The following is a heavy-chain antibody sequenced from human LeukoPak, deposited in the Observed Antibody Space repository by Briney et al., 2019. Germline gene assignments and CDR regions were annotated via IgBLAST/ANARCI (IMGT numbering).Heavy chain of an antibody. CDR2: IYYSGST. Sequence: SETLSLTCTVSGGSISSSSYYWGWIRQPPGKGLEWIGSIYYSGSTYYNPSLKSRVTISVDTSKNQFSLKLSSVTAADTAVYYCARDSSSSWFHWGQGTLVTVSS. CDR1: GGSISSSSYY. CDR3: ARDSSSSWFH. D-gene: IGHD6-13*01. J-gene: IGHJ4*02. V-gene: IGHV4-39*07.